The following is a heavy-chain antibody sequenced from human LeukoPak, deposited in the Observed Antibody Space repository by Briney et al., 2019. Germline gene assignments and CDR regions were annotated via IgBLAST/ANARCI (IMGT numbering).Heavy chain of an antibody. J-gene: IGHJ5*02. V-gene: IGHV3-13*01. CDR3: ARGYPTFGSSWYGSGGFDP. CDR1: GFTFSSYD. Sequence: GGSLRLSCAASGFTFSSYDMHWVRQATGKGLEWVSTIGTAGDTYYPGSVKGRFTISRENAKNSLYLQMNSLRAGDTAVYYCARGYPTFGSSWYGSGGFDPWGQGTLVTVSS. D-gene: IGHD6-13*01. CDR2: IGTAGDT.